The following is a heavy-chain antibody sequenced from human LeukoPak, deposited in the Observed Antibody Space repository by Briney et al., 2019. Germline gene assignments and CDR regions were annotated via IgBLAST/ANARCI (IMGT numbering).Heavy chain of an antibody. CDR1: GYTFPSYF. Sequence: ASVKVSCKASGYTFPSYFMHWVRQAPGQGLEWMGIINPTGGSTTYAQKFQGRVTMTRDTSTSTAYMELSSLRSEDTAVYYCARIANWFDPWGQGTLVTVSS. CDR2: INPTGGST. V-gene: IGHV1-46*01. D-gene: IGHD6-13*01. J-gene: IGHJ5*02. CDR3: ARIANWFDP.